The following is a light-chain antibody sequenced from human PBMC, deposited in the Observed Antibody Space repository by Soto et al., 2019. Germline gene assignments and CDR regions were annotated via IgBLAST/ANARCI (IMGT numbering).Light chain of an antibody. J-gene: IGKJ2*01. V-gene: IGKV1-39*01. CDR3: QHSYITPYT. CDR2: AAS. CDR1: QSITIY. Sequence: DIQMTQSPSSLSASVGDRVTITCRASQSITIYLNWYQQKPGKAPKLLIYAASSLQSGVPSRFSASGSGTDFTLTISSLQPEDFATYFCQHSYITPYTFGQGTKLEIK.